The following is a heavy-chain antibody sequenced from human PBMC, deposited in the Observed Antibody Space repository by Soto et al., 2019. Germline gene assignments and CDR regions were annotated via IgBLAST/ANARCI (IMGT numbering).Heavy chain of an antibody. CDR2: FDPEDGET. CDR1: GYTLTELS. V-gene: IGHV1-24*01. J-gene: IGHJ4*02. Sequence: ASVKVSCKXSGYTLTELSMHWVRQAPGKGLEWMGGFDPEDGETIYAQKFQGRVTMTEDTSTDTAYMELSSLRSEDTAVYYCATSRIVGAPFDYWGQGTLVTVSS. D-gene: IGHD1-26*01. CDR3: ATSRIVGAPFDY.